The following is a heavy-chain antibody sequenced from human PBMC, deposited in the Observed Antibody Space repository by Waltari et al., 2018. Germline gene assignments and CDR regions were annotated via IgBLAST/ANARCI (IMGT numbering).Heavy chain of an antibody. CDR2: ISPTRVKE. D-gene: IGHD2-15*01. CDR3: ARNLGYCSGGSCYRFDP. J-gene: IGHJ5*02. Sequence: QVQLVQSGAEVKKPGSSVKVSCKASGGTFSSYAISWVRQAPGQGLEWMGRISPTRVKETYAQKFQGRVTITADKSTSTAYMELSSLRSEDTAVYYCARNLGYCSGGSCYRFDPWGQGTLVTVSS. V-gene: IGHV1-69*04. CDR1: GGTFSSYA.